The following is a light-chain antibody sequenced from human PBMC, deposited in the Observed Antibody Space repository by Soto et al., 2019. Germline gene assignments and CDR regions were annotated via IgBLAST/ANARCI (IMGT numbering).Light chain of an antibody. V-gene: IGKV3-20*01. CDR3: QVYGPSPPIT. CDR2: GAS. Sequence: EIVLTQSPGTLSLSPWERATLSCRASQSFNSIYLAWYQQKPGQAPRLLIYGASSRATGIPDRFSGSGSGTDFTLTISRLEPEDFAVYYCQVYGPSPPITFGQGTRLEIK. CDR1: QSFNSIY. J-gene: IGKJ5*01.